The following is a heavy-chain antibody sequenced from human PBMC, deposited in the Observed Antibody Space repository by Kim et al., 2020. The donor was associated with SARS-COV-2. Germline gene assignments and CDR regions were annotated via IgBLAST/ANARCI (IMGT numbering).Heavy chain of an antibody. CDR3: ARDREDY. V-gene: IGHV3-21*01. D-gene: IGHD1-26*01. CDR2: SSSYN. J-gene: IGHJ4*02. Sequence: SSSYNYNADSVKGRFTISRNKAKNALYLQMNSLRAEDTAVYYCARDREDYWGQGTLVTVSS.